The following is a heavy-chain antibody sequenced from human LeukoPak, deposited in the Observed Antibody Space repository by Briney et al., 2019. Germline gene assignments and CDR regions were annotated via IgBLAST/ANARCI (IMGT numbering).Heavy chain of an antibody. J-gene: IGHJ4*02. CDR2: IWPDDSGK. D-gene: IGHD5-24*01. CDR1: GYSFTSYW. CDR3: ARQGKDGYRVVDY. V-gene: IGHV5-51*01. Sequence: GESLKISCKGSGYSFTSYWIGWVRQVPGKGLEWMGIIWPDDSGKRYSPSFQGQVTISADKSISTAYLQWSSLKASDTAMYYCARQGKDGYRVVDYWGQGTLVTVSS.